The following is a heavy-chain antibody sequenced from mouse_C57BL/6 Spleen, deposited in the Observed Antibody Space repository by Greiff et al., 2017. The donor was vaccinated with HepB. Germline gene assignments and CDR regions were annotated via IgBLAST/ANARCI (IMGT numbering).Heavy chain of an antibody. CDR2: INPSSGYT. CDR3: ARSRDYEDYAMDY. V-gene: IGHV1-4*01. Sequence: QVQLQHSGAELARPGASVKMSCKASGYTFTSYTMHWVKQRPGQGLEWIGYINPSSGYTKYNQKFKDKATLTADKSSSTAYMQLSSLTSEDSAVYYCARSRDYEDYAMDYWGQGTSVTVSS. CDR1: GYTFTSYT. J-gene: IGHJ4*01. D-gene: IGHD2-4*01.